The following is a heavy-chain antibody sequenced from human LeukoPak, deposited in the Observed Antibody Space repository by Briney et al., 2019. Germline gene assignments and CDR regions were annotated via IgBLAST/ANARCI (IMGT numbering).Heavy chain of an antibody. CDR3: ATTIDGYKDEWFDP. V-gene: IGHV1-69*05. Sequence: SVKVSCKASGYTFTGYYMHWVRQAPGQGLERMGRIIPIFGTANYAQKFQGRVTITTDESTSTAYMELSSLRSEDTAVYYCATTIDGYKDEWFDPWGQGTLVTVSS. D-gene: IGHD5-24*01. J-gene: IGHJ5*02. CDR2: IIPIFGTA. CDR1: GYTFTGYY.